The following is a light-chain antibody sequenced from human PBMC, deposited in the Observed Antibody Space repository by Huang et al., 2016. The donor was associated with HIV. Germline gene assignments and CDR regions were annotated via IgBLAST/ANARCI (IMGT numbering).Light chain of an antibody. J-gene: IGKJ5*01. V-gene: IGKV1-12*01. CDR3: QQANMYPRS. Sequence: IQLTQSPSSVSASEGDTVRITCRASQDISSWLAWYQQKPREAPNLLIHSTSILQSGVPSRFNGSGSGTDFFLTINSLRPDDFATYYCQQANMYPRSFGQGTRLDIK. CDR2: STS. CDR1: QDISSW.